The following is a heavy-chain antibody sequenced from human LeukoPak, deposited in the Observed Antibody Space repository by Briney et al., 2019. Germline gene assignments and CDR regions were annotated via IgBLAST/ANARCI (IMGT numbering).Heavy chain of an antibody. CDR1: GGSFSGYY. D-gene: IGHD3-22*01. CDR2: INHSGST. V-gene: IGHV4-34*01. Sequence: SETLSLTCAVYGGSFSGYYWSWIRHPPGKGLEWIGEINHSGSTNYNPSLKSRVTISVATSKNQFSLKLSSVTAADTAVYYCARGLYYYDSSGYYYYYFDYWGQGTLVTVSS. J-gene: IGHJ4*02. CDR3: ARGLYYYDSSGYYYYYFDY.